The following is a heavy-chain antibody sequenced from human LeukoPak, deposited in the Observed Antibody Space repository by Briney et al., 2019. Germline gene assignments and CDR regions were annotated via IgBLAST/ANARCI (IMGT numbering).Heavy chain of an antibody. CDR3: VKDYNWNIFHY. J-gene: IGHJ4*02. CDR2: ISSNGGST. D-gene: IGHD1/OR15-1a*01. CDR1: GFTFSSYA. V-gene: IGHV3-64D*09. Sequence: GGSLRLSCSASGFTFSSYAMHWFGQAPGRGLDFVSAISSNGGSTYYADSVKGRFTISRDNSKNTLYLQMSSLRAEDTAVYYCVKDYNWNIFHYWGQGTLVTVSS.